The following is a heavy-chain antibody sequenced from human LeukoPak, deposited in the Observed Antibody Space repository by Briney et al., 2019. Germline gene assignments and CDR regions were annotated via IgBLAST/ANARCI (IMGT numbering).Heavy chain of an antibody. CDR2: INSDGTTT. CDR3: AVSNGGYGP. J-gene: IGHJ5*02. V-gene: IGHV3-74*01. D-gene: IGHD5-12*01. Sequence: GGSLRLSCASSAFNFTAYWMHWVCQDPRQGLLWVARINSDGTTTNYADSVKGRFTISRDNAKNTLFLQMNSLRAEDTAVYFCAVSNGGYGPWGQGALVTVSS. CDR1: AFNFTAYW.